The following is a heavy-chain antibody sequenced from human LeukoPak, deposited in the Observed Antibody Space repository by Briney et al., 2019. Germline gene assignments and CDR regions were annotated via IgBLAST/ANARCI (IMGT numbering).Heavy chain of an antibody. CDR2: INHSGST. V-gene: IGHV4-34*01. CDR1: GGSFSGYY. CDR3: ARQFSVYYDSSGWRGAFGI. Sequence: SETLSLTCAVYGGSFSGYYWSWIRQPPGKGLEWIGEINHSGSTNYNPSLKSRVTISVDTSKNQFSLKLSSVTAADTAVYYCARQFSVYYDSSGWRGAFGIWGQGTMVTVSS. D-gene: IGHD3-22*01. J-gene: IGHJ3*02.